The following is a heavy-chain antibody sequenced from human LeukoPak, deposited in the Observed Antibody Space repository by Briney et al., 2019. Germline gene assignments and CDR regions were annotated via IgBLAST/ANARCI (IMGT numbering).Heavy chain of an antibody. D-gene: IGHD3-10*01. Sequence: PGGSLRLSCAASGFTFSDYYMSWIRQAPGKGLEWVSYISSSSSYTNYADSVKGRFTISRDNAKNSLYLQMNSLRAEDTAVYYCATLGWFGELPEYFQHWGQGTLVTVSS. CDR2: ISSSSSYT. CDR3: ATLGWFGELPEYFQH. V-gene: IGHV3-11*03. CDR1: GFTFSDYY. J-gene: IGHJ1*01.